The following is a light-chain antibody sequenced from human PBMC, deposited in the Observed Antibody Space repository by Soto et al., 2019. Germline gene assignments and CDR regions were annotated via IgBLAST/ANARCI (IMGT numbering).Light chain of an antibody. CDR1: QSISSW. V-gene: IGKV1-5*03. CDR3: QQYNSYSLT. J-gene: IGKJ4*01. Sequence: DIPMTQSPSTLSASVGDRVTITCRASQSISSWLAWYQQKPGKAPKLLIYKASSLESGVPSRFSGSGSGTEFTLTISSLQPDDFATYYCQQYNSYSLTFGGWTKVEIK. CDR2: KAS.